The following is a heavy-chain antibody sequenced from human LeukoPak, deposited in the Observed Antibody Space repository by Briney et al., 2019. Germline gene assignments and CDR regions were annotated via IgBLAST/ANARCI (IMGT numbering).Heavy chain of an antibody. V-gene: IGHV4-39*01. D-gene: IGHD1-7*01. CDR3: ARRALELPFDI. CDR1: GGSISSSSYS. J-gene: IGHJ3*02. CDR2: IYYSGST. Sequence: SETLSLTCTVSGGSISSSSYSWGWIRQPAGKGLEWIGSIYYSGSTYYNPSLKSRVTISVDTSKNQFSLKLSSVTAADTAVYYCARRALELPFDIWGQGTMVTVSS.